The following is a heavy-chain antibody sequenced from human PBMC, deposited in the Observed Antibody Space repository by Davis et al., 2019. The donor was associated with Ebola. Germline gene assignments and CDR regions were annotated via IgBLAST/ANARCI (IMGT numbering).Heavy chain of an antibody. CDR1: GFTFSDAW. Sequence: HTGGSLRLSCAASGFTFSDAWMHWVRQAPGKGLVWVSRINTDGSSTDYADSVKGRFTISRDNAKNTLYLQMNSLRAEDTAVYYCARDAYSYGKTIDYWGQGTLVTVSS. D-gene: IGHD5-18*01. CDR2: INTDGSST. J-gene: IGHJ4*02. CDR3: ARDAYSYGKTIDY. V-gene: IGHV3-74*01.